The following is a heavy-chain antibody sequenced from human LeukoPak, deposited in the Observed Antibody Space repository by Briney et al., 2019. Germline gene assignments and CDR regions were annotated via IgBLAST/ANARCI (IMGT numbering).Heavy chain of an antibody. J-gene: IGHJ6*02. D-gene: IGHD5-24*01. CDR1: GFTFSSYW. Sequence: GSLRLSCVASGFTFSSYWMSWIRQAPGKGLEWIGEINHSGSTNHNPSLKSRVTISVDTSKNQFSLKLSSVTAADTAVYYCARGRYGGDGYHNFPYYYYGMDVWGQGTTVTVSS. CDR3: ARGRYGGDGYHNFPYYYYGMDV. V-gene: IGHV4-34*01. CDR2: INHSGST.